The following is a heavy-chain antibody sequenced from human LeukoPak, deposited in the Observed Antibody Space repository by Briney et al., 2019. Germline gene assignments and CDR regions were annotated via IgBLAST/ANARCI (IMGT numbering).Heavy chain of an antibody. D-gene: IGHD6-13*01. Sequence: GGSLRLSCAASGFTFSSYGMHWVRQAPGKGLEWVAFIRYDGSNKYYADSVKGRFTISRDNSKNTLYLQMNSLRAEDTAIYYCAKDLRGTSSWYLVDYWGQGTLVTVSS. J-gene: IGHJ4*02. V-gene: IGHV3-30*02. CDR3: AKDLRGTSSWYLVDY. CDR1: GFTFSSYG. CDR2: IRYDGSNK.